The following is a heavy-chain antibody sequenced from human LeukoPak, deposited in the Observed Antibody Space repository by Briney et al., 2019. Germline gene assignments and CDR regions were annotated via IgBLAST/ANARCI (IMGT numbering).Heavy chain of an antibody. Sequence: ASVKVSCKASGYTFTSYYMHWVRQAPGQGLEWMGINNPSGGSTSYAQKFQGRVTMTRDMSTSTVYMELSSLRSEDTAVYYCARDLHEYSSSSGYFDYWGQGTLVTVSS. J-gene: IGHJ4*02. V-gene: IGHV1-46*01. CDR2: NNPSGGST. CDR3: ARDLHEYSSSSGYFDY. CDR1: GYTFTSYY. D-gene: IGHD6-6*01.